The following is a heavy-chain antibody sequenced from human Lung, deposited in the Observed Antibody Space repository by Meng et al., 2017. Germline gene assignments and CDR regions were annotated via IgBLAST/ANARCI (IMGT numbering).Heavy chain of an antibody. V-gene: IGHV3-74*01. Sequence: VQWVGSGGGLVQPGGSLRLSCAASGFTFSTHWMHWVRQAPGKGLEWVSRITGDGSSTIYADSVQGRFTMSRDNAKNTLSLQMNSLRAEDTAVYYCARGGVTTDDWGQGTLVTVSS. J-gene: IGHJ4*02. CDR2: ITGDGSST. D-gene: IGHD4-17*01. CDR3: ARGGVTTDD. CDR1: GFTFSTHW.